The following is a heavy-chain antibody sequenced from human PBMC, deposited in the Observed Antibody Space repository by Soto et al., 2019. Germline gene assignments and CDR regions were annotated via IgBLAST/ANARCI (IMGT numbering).Heavy chain of an antibody. CDR3: ARLYDSSGYSAPSDY. Sequence: SVKVSCKASGGTFSSYAISWVRQAPGQGLEWMGGIIPIFGTANYAQKFQGRVTITADKSTSTAYMELSSLRSEDTAVYYCARLYDSSGYSAPSDYWGQGTLVTVSS. CDR2: IIPIFGTA. V-gene: IGHV1-69*06. CDR1: GGTFSSYA. J-gene: IGHJ4*02. D-gene: IGHD3-22*01.